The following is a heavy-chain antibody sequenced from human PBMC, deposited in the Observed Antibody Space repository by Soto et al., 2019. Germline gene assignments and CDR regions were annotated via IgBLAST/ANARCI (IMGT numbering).Heavy chain of an antibody. Sequence: QVQLQESGPGLVKPSGTLSLICAVSSGSISSLNWWSWVRQPPGKGLEWIGEIDQSGSTNYNPSLKSRVTISVDQSKNQFSLKLNSMTAADTAVYYCARGISGWLDYWVQGTLVTVSS. CDR1: SGSISSLNW. CDR2: IDQSGST. V-gene: IGHV4-4*02. CDR3: ARGISGWLDY. J-gene: IGHJ4*02. D-gene: IGHD6-19*01.